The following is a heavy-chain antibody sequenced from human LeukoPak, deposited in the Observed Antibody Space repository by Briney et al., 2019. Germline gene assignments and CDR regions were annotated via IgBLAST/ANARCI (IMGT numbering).Heavy chain of an antibody. CDR2: IYYSGST. J-gene: IGHJ4*02. Sequence: SETLSLTCTVSGGSISSGGYYWSWIRQHPGKGLEWIGYIYYSGSTYYNPSLKSRVTISVDTSKNQFSLKLSSVTAADTAVYYCARLKGSSWYFYYFDYWGQGTLVTVSS. CDR3: ARLKGSSWYFYYFDY. D-gene: IGHD6-13*01. V-gene: IGHV4-31*03. CDR1: GGSISSGGYY.